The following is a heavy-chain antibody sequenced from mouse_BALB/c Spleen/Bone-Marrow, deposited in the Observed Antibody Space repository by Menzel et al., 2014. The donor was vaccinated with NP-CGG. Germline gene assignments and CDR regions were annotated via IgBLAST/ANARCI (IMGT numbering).Heavy chain of an antibody. Sequence: EVKLVESGGGLVQPGGSMKLSCVASGFTFSNYWMNWVRQSPEKGLEWVAEIRLKSNNYATHYAESVKGRFTTSRDDSKSSVYLQMNNLRAEDIGIYYCTVPFGPGFDYWGQGTTLTVSS. V-gene: IGHV6-6*02. CDR2: IRLKSNNYAT. CDR3: TVPFGPGFDY. CDR1: GFTFSNYW. J-gene: IGHJ2*01.